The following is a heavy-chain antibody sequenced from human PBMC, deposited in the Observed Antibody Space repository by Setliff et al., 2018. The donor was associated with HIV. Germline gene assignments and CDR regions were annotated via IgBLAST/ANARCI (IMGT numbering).Heavy chain of an antibody. CDR2: ISAYNGNT. D-gene: IGHD6-19*01. CDR3: ATGRGEYSSGWYRNAFDI. J-gene: IGHJ3*02. V-gene: IGHV1-18*01. CDR1: SSTFTSYG. Sequence: ASVKVSCKASSSTFTSYGIHWVRQAPGQGLEWMGWISAYNGNTNYAQKVQGRGTMTTDTSTSTAYMELRSLRSDDTAVYYCATGRGEYSSGWYRNAFDIWGQGTMVTVSS.